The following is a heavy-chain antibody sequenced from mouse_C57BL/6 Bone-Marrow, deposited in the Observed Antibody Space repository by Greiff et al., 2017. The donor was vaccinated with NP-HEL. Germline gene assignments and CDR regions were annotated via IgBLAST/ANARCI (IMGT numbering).Heavy chain of an antibody. J-gene: IGHJ2*01. Sequence: QVQLKESGAELVKPGASVKLSCKASGYTFTSYYMYWVKQRPGQGLEWIGEINPSNGGTNFNEKFKSKATLTVDKSSSTAYMQLSSLTSEDSAVYYCTTYYYGSSRDYWGQGTTLTVSS. CDR1: GYTFTSYY. CDR3: TTYYYGSSRDY. D-gene: IGHD1-1*01. CDR2: INPSNGGT. V-gene: IGHV1S81*02.